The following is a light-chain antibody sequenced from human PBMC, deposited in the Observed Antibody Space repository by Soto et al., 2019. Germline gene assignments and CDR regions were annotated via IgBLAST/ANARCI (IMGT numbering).Light chain of an antibody. J-gene: IGKJ2*01. CDR2: GAS. CDR1: QNIGSN. V-gene: IGKV3-15*01. Sequence: EIVLTQSPGTLSLSPGDRATLSCRASQNIGSNLAWYQQRPGQAPRLLMYGASTRATETPARFSGSGSATDFTLTISSLQSEDFAVYYCQQYNNWPPYTFGQGTKLEIK. CDR3: QQYNNWPPYT.